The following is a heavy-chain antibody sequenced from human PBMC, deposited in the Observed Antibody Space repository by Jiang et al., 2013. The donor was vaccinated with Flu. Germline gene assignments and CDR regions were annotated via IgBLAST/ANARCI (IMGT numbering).Heavy chain of an antibody. J-gene: IGHJ6*01. Sequence: SGAEVKKPGESVKVSCKTSGYTFLNYGITWVRQAPGQGLEWVGWISGYNGNTYYAEKLQDRVRMTTDTSTSTAYMELRSLRSDDAAVYYCAGWADDFWTTYPYYHYYGLDVWGRGPRSPSPQ. CDR2: ISGYNGNT. D-gene: IGHD3-3*01. CDR3: AGWADDFWTTYPYYHYYGLDV. V-gene: IGHV1-18*01. CDR1: GYTFLNYG.